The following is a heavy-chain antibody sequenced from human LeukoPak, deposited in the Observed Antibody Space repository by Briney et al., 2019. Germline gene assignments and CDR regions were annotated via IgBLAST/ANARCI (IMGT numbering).Heavy chain of an antibody. Sequence: GGSLRLSCAASGFTFSSYAMSWVRQAPGKGLEWVSSVSDSGGSTYYADSVKGRVTSSKDNSRNTLDLQMNSLGAEDTAVYYCAKSANSGSYYRGYIDYSGQGTLVTVSS. V-gene: IGHV3-23*01. D-gene: IGHD3-10*01. J-gene: IGHJ4*02. CDR1: GFTFSSYA. CDR3: AKSANSGSYYRGYIDY. CDR2: VSDSGGST.